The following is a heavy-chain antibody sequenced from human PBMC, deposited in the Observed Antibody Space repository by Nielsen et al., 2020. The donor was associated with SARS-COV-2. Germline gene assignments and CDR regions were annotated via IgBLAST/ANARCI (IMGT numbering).Heavy chain of an antibody. CDR1: GFTFSSYG. D-gene: IGHD6-19*01. Sequence: GESLKISCAASGFTFSSYGMHWVRQAPGKGLEWGAVIWYDGSNKYYADSVKGRFTISRDNSKNTLYLQMNSLRAEDTAVYYCARDLPSLIAVAGMVNYWGQGTLVTVSS. J-gene: IGHJ4*02. CDR2: IWYDGSNK. CDR3: ARDLPSLIAVAGMVNY. V-gene: IGHV3-33*01.